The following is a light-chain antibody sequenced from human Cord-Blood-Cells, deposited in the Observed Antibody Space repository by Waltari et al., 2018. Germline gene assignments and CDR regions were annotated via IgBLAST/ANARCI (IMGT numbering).Light chain of an antibody. V-gene: IGLV2-8*01. J-gene: IGLJ1*01. CDR2: EVS. CDR3: SSYAGSNNFV. Sequence: QSALTQPPSASGSPGQSVTIPCTGTSIDVGGYNYVSWYQQHPGKAPKLMIYEVSKRPSGVPDRFSGSKSGNTASLTVSGLQAEDEADYYCSSYAGSNNFVFGTGTKVTVL. CDR1: SIDVGGYNY.